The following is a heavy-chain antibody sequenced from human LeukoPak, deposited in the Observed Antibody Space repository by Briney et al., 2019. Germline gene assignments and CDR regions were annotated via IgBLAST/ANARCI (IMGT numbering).Heavy chain of an antibody. Sequence: PGRSLRLSCAASGFTFSSYGMHWVRQAPGKGLEWVAVISYDGSNKYYADSVKGRFTISRDNSKNTLYLQMNSLRAEDTAVYYCARDQSLGGYSYGYIDNWGQGTLVTVSS. D-gene: IGHD5-18*01. V-gene: IGHV3-30*03. CDR3: ARDQSLGGYSYGYIDN. CDR2: ISYDGSNK. CDR1: GFTFSSYG. J-gene: IGHJ4*02.